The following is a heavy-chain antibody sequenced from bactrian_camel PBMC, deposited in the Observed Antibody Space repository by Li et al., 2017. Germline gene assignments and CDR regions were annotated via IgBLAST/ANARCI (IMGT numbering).Heavy chain of an antibody. CDR1: GFKYSNYD. CDR3: AADAFPYALDTTCSGENKFNY. Sequence: VQLVESGGGLVQPGGSLRLSCAASGFKYSNYDMSWVRQAPGKGLEWLSRINGPGETTSYADSVKGRFTISRDNAKNTVYLQMNSLKPEDTAVYYCAADAFPYALDTTCSGENKFNYWGQGTQVTVS. D-gene: IGHD5*01. CDR2: INGPGETT. J-gene: IGHJ4*01. V-gene: IGHV3S40*01.